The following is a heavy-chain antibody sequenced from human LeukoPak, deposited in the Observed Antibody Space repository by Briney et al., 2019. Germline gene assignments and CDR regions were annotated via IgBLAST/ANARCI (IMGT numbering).Heavy chain of an antibody. D-gene: IGHD5-12*01. CDR1: GYTFTSYD. CDR2: MNPNSGNT. V-gene: IGHV1-8*01. Sequence: GASVKVSCKASGYTFTSYDINWVRQATGQGLEWMGWMNPNSGNTDYAQKFQGRVTMTRNTSISTAYMELSSLRSEDTAVYYCARGLYLVATTVEYYFDYWGQGTLVTASS. CDR3: ARGLYLVATTVEYYFDY. J-gene: IGHJ4*02.